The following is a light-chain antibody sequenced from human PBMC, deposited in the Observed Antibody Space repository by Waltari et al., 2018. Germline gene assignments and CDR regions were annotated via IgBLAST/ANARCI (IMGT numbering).Light chain of an antibody. J-gene: IGLJ2*01. CDR1: NSNITITY. CDR3: AAWDDSLSGPI. CDR2: MNS. V-gene: IGLV1-47*01. Sequence: QSVLPPPPSTSGTPGQTVPIPCSGRNSNITITYVPWYHHPPGTAPKPLMYMNSRRPSGVSDRFSGSKSGTSASLAISGLRSEDEGDYYCAAWDDSLSGPIFGGGTRLTVL.